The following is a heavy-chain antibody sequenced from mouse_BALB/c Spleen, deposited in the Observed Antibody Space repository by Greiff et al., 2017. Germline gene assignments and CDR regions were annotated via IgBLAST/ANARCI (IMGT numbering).Heavy chain of an antibody. V-gene: IGHV5-12-2*01. CDR3: ARRENGYYNY. CDR2: ISNGGGST. D-gene: IGHD1-1*02. Sequence: EVKVVESGGGLVQPGGSLKLSCAASGFTFSSYTMSWVRQTPEKRLEWVAYISNGGGSTYYPDTVKGRFTISRDNAKNTLYLQMSSLKSEDTAMYYCARRENGYYNYWGQGTTLTVSS. CDR1: GFTFSSYT. J-gene: IGHJ2*01.